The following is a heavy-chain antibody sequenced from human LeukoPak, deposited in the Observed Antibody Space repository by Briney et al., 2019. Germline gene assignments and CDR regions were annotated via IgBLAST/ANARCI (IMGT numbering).Heavy chain of an antibody. CDR2: ISWNSGSI. CDR3: AKGGNYDFWSGNWFDP. D-gene: IGHD3-3*01. V-gene: IGHV3-9*01. Sequence: GGSLRLSCAASGFTFDDYAMHWVRQAPGKGLGWVSGISWNSGSIGYADSVKGRFTISRDNAKNSLYLQMNSLRAEDTALYYCAKGGNYDFWSGNWFDPWGQGTLVTVSS. CDR1: GFTFDDYA. J-gene: IGHJ5*02.